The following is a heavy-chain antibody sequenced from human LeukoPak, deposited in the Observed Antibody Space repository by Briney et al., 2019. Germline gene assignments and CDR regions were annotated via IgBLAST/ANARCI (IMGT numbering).Heavy chain of an antibody. J-gene: IGHJ5*02. CDR3: ARHRYYYDSSGYRWFDP. CDR1: GGSISSGRYY. Sequence: KTSETLSLTCTVSGGSISSGRYYWGWIRQPPGKGLEWIGSIYYSGSTYYNPSLKSRVTISVDTSKNQFSLKLSSVTAADTAVYYCARHRYYYDSSGYRWFDPWGQGTPVTVSS. V-gene: IGHV4-39*01. D-gene: IGHD3-22*01. CDR2: IYYSGST.